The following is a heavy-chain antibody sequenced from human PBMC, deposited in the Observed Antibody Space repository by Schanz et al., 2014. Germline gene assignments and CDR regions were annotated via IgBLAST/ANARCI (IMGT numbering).Heavy chain of an antibody. V-gene: IGHV3-74*02. CDR2: INGDGSRT. D-gene: IGHD3-10*01. CDR3: ARPALWFGDNCFDP. J-gene: IGHJ5*02. Sequence: EVHLLESGGGLVQPGGSLRLSCAASGFTFSNYWMHWVRQAPGKGLVWVSRINGDGSRTAYADSVKGRFTISRDNAKNTLYLQMNSLRAEDTAVYYCARPALWFGDNCFDPWGQGTLVTVSS. CDR1: GFTFSNYW.